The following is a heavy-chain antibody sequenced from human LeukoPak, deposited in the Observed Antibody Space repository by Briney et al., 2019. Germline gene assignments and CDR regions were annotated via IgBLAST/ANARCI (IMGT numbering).Heavy chain of an antibody. CDR2: ISYDGSNK. Sequence: GGSLRLSCAASGFTFSSYAMHWVRQAPGKGLEWVAVISYDGSNKYYADSVKGRFTISRDNSKNTLYLQMNSLRAEDMAVYYCAKSIAVAGYFDYWGQGTLVTVSS. J-gene: IGHJ4*02. CDR3: AKSIAVAGYFDY. V-gene: IGHV3-30-3*01. D-gene: IGHD6-19*01. CDR1: GFTFSSYA.